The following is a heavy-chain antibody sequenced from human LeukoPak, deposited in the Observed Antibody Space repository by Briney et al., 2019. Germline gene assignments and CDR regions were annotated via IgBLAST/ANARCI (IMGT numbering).Heavy chain of an antibody. Sequence: KTSETLSLTSTVSGGSISSSSYYWGWIRQPPGKGLEWIGSIYYSGSTYYNPSLKSRVTISVDTSKNQFSLKLSSVTAADTAVYYCARESGSYYRGFDYWGQGTLVTVSS. V-gene: IGHV4-39*07. CDR1: GGSISSSSYY. D-gene: IGHD1-26*01. CDR3: ARESGSYYRGFDY. J-gene: IGHJ4*02. CDR2: IYYSGST.